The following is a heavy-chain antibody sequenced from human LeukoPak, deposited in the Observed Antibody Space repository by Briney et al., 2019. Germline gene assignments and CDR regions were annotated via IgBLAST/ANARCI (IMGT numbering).Heavy chain of an antibody. V-gene: IGHV6-1*01. CDR3: ARDHAHPAAGIPDAFDI. D-gene: IGHD6-13*01. Sequence: SQTLSLTCAISGDSVSSNSAAWNWIRQSPSRGLEWLGRTYYRSKRYNDYAVSVKSRITINPDTSKNQFSLQLNSVTPEDTAVYYCARDHAHPAAGIPDAFDIWGQGTMVTVSS. J-gene: IGHJ3*02. CDR1: GDSVSSNSAA. CDR2: TYYRSKRYN.